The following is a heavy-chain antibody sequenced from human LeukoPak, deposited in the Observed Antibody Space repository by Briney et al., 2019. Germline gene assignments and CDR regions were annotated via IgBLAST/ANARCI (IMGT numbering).Heavy chain of an antibody. D-gene: IGHD2-2*01. CDR2: IIPIFGTA. CDR3: AKDSEGADIVIVPAAF. Sequence: SVKVSCKASGGTFSSYAISWVRQAPGQGLEWMGGIIPIFGTANYAQKFQGRVTITADESTSTAYMELSSLRSEDTAVYYCAKDSEGADIVIVPAAFGGQGTLVTVSS. CDR1: GGTFSSYA. V-gene: IGHV1-69*01. J-gene: IGHJ4*02.